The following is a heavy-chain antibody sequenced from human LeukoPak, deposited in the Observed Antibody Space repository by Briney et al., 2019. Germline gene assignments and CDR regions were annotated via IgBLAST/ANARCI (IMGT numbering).Heavy chain of an antibody. CDR1: GYTFTGYY. D-gene: IGHD6-13*01. J-gene: IGHJ4*02. Sequence: GASVKVSCTASGYTFTGYYMHWVRQAPGQGLEWMGWINPNSGGTNYAQKFQGRVTMTRDTSISAAYMELSRLRSDDTAVYYCARGYSSSWYVFDYWGQGTLVTASS. V-gene: IGHV1-2*02. CDR3: ARGYSSSWYVFDY. CDR2: INPNSGGT.